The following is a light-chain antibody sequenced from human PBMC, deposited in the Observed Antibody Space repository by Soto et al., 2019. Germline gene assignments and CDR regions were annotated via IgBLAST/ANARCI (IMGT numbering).Light chain of an antibody. Sequence: DFVMTQSPDSLAVSLGERDTINCKSSQSVLYSSNNKNYLAWYQQKPGQPPKLLIYWASTRESGVPDRFSGSRSGTDFTLTISSLQAEDVAVYYCQQYYSTPPTFGQGTKLEIK. CDR1: QSVLYSSNNKNY. V-gene: IGKV4-1*01. CDR2: WAS. J-gene: IGKJ2*01. CDR3: QQYYSTPPT.